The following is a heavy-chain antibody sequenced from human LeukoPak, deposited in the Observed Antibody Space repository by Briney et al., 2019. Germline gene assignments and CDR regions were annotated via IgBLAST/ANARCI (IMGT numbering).Heavy chain of an antibody. J-gene: IGHJ4*02. CDR2: IYYSGST. D-gene: IGHD5-12*01. CDR3: ARVFGYDHVSY. Sequence: SETLSLTCTVSGGSISSSSYYWGWVRQPPGKGLEWIGSIYYSGSTYYNPSLKSRVTISVDTSKNQFSLKLSSVTAADTAVYYCARVFGYDHVSYWGQGTLVTVSS. V-gene: IGHV4-39*01. CDR1: GGSISSSSYY.